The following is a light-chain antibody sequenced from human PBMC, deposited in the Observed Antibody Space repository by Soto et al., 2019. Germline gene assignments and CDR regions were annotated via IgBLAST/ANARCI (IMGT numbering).Light chain of an antibody. Sequence: QSVVTQPASVSGSAGQSITISCTGTSSDVGGYNYVSWYQQHPGKAPKLMIYEVSNRPSGVSNRFSGSKSGNTASLTISGLQAEDEADYYCSPYTSSSTRVFGTGTKVTVL. V-gene: IGLV2-14*01. CDR3: SPYTSSSTRV. CDR2: EVS. J-gene: IGLJ1*01. CDR1: SSDVGGYNY.